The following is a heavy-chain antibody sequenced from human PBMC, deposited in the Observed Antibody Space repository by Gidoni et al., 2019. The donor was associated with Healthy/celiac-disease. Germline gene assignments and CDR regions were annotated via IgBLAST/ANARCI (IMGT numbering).Heavy chain of an antibody. Sequence: EVQLVESGGGLIQPGGSLRLSCAASGFTVSSNYMSWVRQAQGKGLEWVSVIYSGGSTYYADSVKGRFTISRDNSKNTLYLQMNSLRAEDTAVYYCARRGGTSRYYYYYGMDVWGQGTTVTVSS. V-gene: IGHV3-53*01. CDR1: GFTVSSNY. CDR3: ARRGGTSRYYYYYGMDV. CDR2: IYSGGST. J-gene: IGHJ6*02. D-gene: IGHD2-2*01.